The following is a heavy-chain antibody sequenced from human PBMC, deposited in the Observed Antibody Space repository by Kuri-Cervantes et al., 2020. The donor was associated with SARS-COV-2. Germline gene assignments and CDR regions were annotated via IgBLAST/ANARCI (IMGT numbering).Heavy chain of an antibody. CDR1: VNALITISYY. Sequence: GSLRLSCAVSVNALITISYYWGWIRQSPGKGLEWIGSIYYSGSNYYNPSPKSRVTISVDTSKSQFPLQLSSVTAADTAVYYCARQMMSSITIFGVVITRKWFDPWGQGTLVTVSS. V-gene: IGHV4-39*01. J-gene: IGHJ5*02. CDR3: ARQMMSSITIFGVVITRKWFDP. CDR2: IYYSGSN. D-gene: IGHD3-3*01.